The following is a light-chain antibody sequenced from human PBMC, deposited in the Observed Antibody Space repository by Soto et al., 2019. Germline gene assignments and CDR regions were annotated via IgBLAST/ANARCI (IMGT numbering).Light chain of an antibody. CDR2: EVS. V-gene: IGLV2-18*02. Sequence: QSVLTQPPAVSGSPGQSVTISCTGTSSDVGSYNRVSWYQQPPGTAPKLMIYEVSNRPSGVPDRFSGSKSGNTASLTISGLQADDEANYYCSSYTNSITLYVFVTGSKVTVL. CDR1: SSDVGSYNR. J-gene: IGLJ1*01. CDR3: SSYTNSITLYV.